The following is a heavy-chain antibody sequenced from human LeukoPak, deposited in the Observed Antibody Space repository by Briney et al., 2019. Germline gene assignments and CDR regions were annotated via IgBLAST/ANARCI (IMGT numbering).Heavy chain of an antibody. CDR1: GFTFSSYS. V-gene: IGHV3-21*01. CDR3: ARVPLYGDYGQIDY. J-gene: IGHJ4*02. Sequence: GGSLRLSCAASGFTFSSYSMNWVRQAPGKGLEWVSSISSSSSYIYYADSVKGRFTISRDNAKNSLYLQMNSLRAEDTAVYYCARVPLYGDYGQIDYWGQGTLVTVST. D-gene: IGHD4-17*01. CDR2: ISSSSSYI.